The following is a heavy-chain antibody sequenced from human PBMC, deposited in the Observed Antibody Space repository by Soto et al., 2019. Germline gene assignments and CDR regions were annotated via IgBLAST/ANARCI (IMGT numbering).Heavy chain of an antibody. D-gene: IGHD3-10*01. J-gene: IGHJ4*02. V-gene: IGHV1-46*01. Sequence: ASVKVSCKASGYTFTSYYMHWVRQAPGQGLEWMGIINPSGGSTSYAQKFQGRVTMTRDTSTSTVYMELSSLRSEDTAVYYCARVGVRGSGSYYFDYWGQGTLVTVSS. CDR1: GYTFTSYY. CDR3: ARVGVRGSGSYYFDY. CDR2: INPSGGST.